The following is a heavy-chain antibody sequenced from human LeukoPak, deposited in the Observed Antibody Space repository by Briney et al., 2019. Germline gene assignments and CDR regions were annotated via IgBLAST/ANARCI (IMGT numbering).Heavy chain of an antibody. J-gene: IGHJ4*02. V-gene: IGHV3-11*04. CDR3: ARGRPYYYDSSGYNDY. Sequence: GGSLRLSCAASGFTFSDYYMNWVRQAPGKGLEWVSYISSSGSTIYYADSVKGRFTISRDNAKNSLYLQMNSLRAEDTAVYYCARGRPYYYDSSGYNDYWGQGTLVTVSS. D-gene: IGHD3-22*01. CDR1: GFTFSDYY. CDR2: ISSSGSTI.